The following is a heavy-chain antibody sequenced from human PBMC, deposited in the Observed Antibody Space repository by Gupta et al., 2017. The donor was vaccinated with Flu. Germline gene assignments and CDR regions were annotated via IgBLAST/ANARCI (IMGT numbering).Heavy chain of an antibody. V-gene: IGHV4-34*01. CDR1: GGSFSGYY. CDR3: ARRGIAARRFDY. CDR2: INHSGST. D-gene: IGHD6-6*01. J-gene: IGHJ4*02. Sequence: QVQLQQWDAGLLKPSETLSLTCAVYGGSFSGYYRSWIRQPPGKGLEWIGEINHSGSTNYNPSLKSRVTISVDTSKNQFSLKLSSVTAADTAVYYCARRGIAARRFDYWGQGTLVTVSS.